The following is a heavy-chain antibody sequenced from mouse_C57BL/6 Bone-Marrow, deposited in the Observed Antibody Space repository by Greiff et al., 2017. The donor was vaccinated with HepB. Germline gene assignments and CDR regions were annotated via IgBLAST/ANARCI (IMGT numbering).Heavy chain of an antibody. V-gene: IGHV2-4*01. CDR3: AKGDYGNCEGYFDV. Sequence: VNVVESGPGLVQPSQSLSITCTVSGFSLTSYGVHWVRQPPGKGLEWLGVIWSGGSTDYNAAFISRLSISKDNSKSQVFFKMNSLQADDTAIYYCAKGDYGNCEGYFDVWGTGTTVTVSS. D-gene: IGHD2-1*01. J-gene: IGHJ1*03. CDR2: IWSGGST. CDR1: GFSLTSYG.